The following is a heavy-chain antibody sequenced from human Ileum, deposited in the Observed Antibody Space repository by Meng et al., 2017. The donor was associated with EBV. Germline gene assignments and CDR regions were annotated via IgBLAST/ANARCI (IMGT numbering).Heavy chain of an antibody. CDR3: AKGPRVTTSSHFLDH. CDR1: EFTFNNYA. D-gene: IGHD4-17*01. J-gene: IGHJ4*02. Sequence: EVRLLESAGRLVNPGGSLRLSCAASEFTFNNYAMTWVRQAPGKGLEWVSSLSGTGGAKYYADSVKGRFTISRDNSKDILYLEMTSLRAEDTAIYYCAKGPRVTTSSHFLDHWGQGTLVTVSS. CDR2: LSGTGGAK. V-gene: IGHV3-23*01.